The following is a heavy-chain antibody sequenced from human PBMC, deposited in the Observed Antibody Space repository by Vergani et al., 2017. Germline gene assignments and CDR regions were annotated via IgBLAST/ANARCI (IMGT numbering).Heavy chain of an antibody. CDR1: GGSISSYY. D-gene: IGHD4-17*01. CDR2: IYYSGST. CDR3: ARGYGGYKSLGFDY. V-gene: IGHV4-59*01. Sequence: QLQLQESGSGLVKPSETLSLTCTVSGGSISSYYWSWIRQPPGKGLEWIGYIYYSGSTNYNPSLKSRVTISVDTSKNQFSLKLSSVTAADTAVYYCARGYGGYKSLGFDYWGQGTLVTVSS. J-gene: IGHJ4*02.